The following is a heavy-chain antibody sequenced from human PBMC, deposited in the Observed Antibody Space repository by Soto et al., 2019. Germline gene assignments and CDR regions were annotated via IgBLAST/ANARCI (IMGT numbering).Heavy chain of an antibody. Sequence: GGSLRLSCAASGFTFSSYGMHWVRQAPGKGLEWVAVISYDGSDKYYTDSVKGRFTISRDNSKNTLYLQMNSLRAEDTAVYYRAKGGGSYFVIPDYWGQGTLVTVSS. D-gene: IGHD1-26*01. CDR2: ISYDGSDK. CDR3: AKGGGSYFVIPDY. J-gene: IGHJ4*02. CDR1: GFTFSSYG. V-gene: IGHV3-30*18.